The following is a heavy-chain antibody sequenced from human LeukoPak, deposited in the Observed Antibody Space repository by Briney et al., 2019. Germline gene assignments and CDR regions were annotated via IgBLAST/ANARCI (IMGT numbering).Heavy chain of an antibody. CDR3: ARGRDGYNLRVSGAFDI. CDR1: GGSINSGGYY. J-gene: IGHJ3*02. V-gene: IGHV4-31*03. CDR2: IYYSGST. Sequence: SETLSLTCTVSGGSINSGGYYWSWIRQHPGKGLEWIGYIYYSGSTYYNPSLKSRVTISVDTSKNQFSLKLSSVTAADTAVYYCARGRDGYNLRVSGAFDIWGQGTMVTVSS. D-gene: IGHD5-24*01.